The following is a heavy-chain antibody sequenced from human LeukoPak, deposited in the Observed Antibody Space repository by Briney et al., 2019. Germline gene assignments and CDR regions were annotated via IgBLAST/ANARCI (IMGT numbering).Heavy chain of an antibody. V-gene: IGHV1-18*01. J-gene: IGHJ6*03. D-gene: IGHD4-17*01. CDR2: ISAYNGNT. Sequence: GASVKVSCKASGGTFSSYAISWVRQAPGQGLEWMGGISAYNGNTNYAQKLQGRVTMTTDTSTSTAYMELRSLRSDDTAVYYCARVGNGDGYYYYYYMDVWGKGTTVTVSS. CDR1: GGTFSSYA. CDR3: ARVGNGDGYYYYYYMDV.